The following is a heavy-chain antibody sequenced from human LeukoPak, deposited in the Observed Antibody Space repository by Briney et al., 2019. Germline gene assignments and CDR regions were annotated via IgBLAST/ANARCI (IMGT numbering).Heavy chain of an antibody. CDR2: IIPILGIA. CDR1: GGTFSSYA. CDR3: ARVTMIVVVNPYYFDY. V-gene: IGHV1-69*04. D-gene: IGHD3-22*01. Sequence: SVKVSCKASGGTFSSYAISWVRQAPGQGLEWMGRIIPILGIANYAQKFQGRVTITADKSTSTAYMELSSLRSEDTAVYYCARVTMIVVVNPYYFDYWGQGTLVTVSS. J-gene: IGHJ4*02.